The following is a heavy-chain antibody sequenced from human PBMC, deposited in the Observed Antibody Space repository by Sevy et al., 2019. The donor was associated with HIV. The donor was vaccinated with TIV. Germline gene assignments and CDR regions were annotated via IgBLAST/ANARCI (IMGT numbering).Heavy chain of an antibody. CDR1: GGSFSNSD. Sequence: ASVKVSSKVSGGSFSNSDVIWVRQAPGQGLEWMGRIIPRFGTANYAQRFQGRVTITADESTRTVFMELSRLRSEDTALFYCARVGGATEGYDYVGSSFIDHWGQGTLVTVSS. D-gene: IGHD3-16*01. CDR3: ARVGGATEGYDYVGSSFIDH. V-gene: IGHV1-69*13. CDR2: IIPRFGTA. J-gene: IGHJ4*02.